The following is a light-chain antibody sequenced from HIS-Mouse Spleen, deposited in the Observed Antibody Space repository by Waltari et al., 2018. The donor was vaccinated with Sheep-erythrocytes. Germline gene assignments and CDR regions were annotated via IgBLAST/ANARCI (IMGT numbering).Light chain of an antibody. Sequence: DIVMTQSPLSLPVTPGEPASISCRSSQSLLHSNGYNYLDWYLQKPGQSPQLLIYLGSNRASGVPDRFSGSGSGTDFTLKISRVEAKDVGVYYCMQALQTPIFTFGPGTKVDIK. CDR2: LGS. CDR1: QSLLHSNGYNY. V-gene: IGKV2-28*01. CDR3: MQALQTPIFT. J-gene: IGKJ3*01.